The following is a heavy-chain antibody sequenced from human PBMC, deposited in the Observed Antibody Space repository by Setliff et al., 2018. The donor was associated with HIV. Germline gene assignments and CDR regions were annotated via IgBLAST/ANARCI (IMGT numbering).Heavy chain of an antibody. CDR2: INPSGGST. J-gene: IGHJ6*03. V-gene: IGHV1-46*03. CDR1: GYTFTSYY. CDR3: ARDLLSGWYHYYYYMDV. Sequence: ASVKVSCKASGYTFTSYYMHWVRQAPGQGLEWMGIINPSGGSTSYAQKFQGRVTMTRDTSTSTVYMELSSLRSEDTAVYHCARDLLSGWYHYYYYMDVWGKGTTVTVSS. D-gene: IGHD6-19*01.